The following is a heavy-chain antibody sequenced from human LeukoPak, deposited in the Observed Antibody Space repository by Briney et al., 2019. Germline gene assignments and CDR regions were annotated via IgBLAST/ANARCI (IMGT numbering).Heavy chain of an antibody. Sequence: SSETLSLTCAVYGGSFSGYYWSWIRQPPGEGLEWIGEINHSGSTNYNPSLKSRVTISVDTSKNQFSLKLSSVTAADTAVYYCARSRGITMVRGVIIRPKYFDYWGQGTLVTVSS. D-gene: IGHD3-10*01. V-gene: IGHV4-34*01. CDR2: INHSGST. J-gene: IGHJ4*02. CDR1: GGSFSGYY. CDR3: ARSRGITMVRGVIIRPKYFDY.